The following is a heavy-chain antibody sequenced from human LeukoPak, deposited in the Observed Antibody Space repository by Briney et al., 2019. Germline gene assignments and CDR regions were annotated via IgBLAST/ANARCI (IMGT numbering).Heavy chain of an antibody. V-gene: IGHV3-21*04. CDR3: ARGRPPADY. CDR2: ISTSSSYI. CDR1: GFTFSSYT. Sequence: GGSLRLSCAASGFTFSSYTMNWVRQAPGKGLEWVSFISTSSSYIYYADSVKGRFTISRDNSKNTLYLQMNSLRAEDTALYYCARGRPPADYWGQGTLVTVSS. J-gene: IGHJ4*02.